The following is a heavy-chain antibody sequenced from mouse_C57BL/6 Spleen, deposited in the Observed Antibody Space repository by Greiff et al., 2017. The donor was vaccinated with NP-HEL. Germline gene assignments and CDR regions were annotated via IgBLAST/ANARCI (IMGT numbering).Heavy chain of an antibody. CDR1: GFTFSSYA. D-gene: IGHD1-1*01. Sequence: EVKLMESGGGLVKPGGSLKLSCAASGFTFSSYAMSWVRQTPEKRLEWVATISDGGSYTYYPDNVKGRFTISRDNAKNNLYLQMSHLKSEDTAMYYCARDWGYGSSFDYWGQGTTLTVSS. CDR3: ARDWGYGSSFDY. CDR2: ISDGGSYT. J-gene: IGHJ2*01. V-gene: IGHV5-4*01.